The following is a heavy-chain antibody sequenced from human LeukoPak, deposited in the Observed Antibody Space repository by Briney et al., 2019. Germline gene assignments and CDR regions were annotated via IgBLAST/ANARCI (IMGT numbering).Heavy chain of an antibody. D-gene: IGHD6-13*01. J-gene: IGHJ3*02. CDR2: ISGSGGST. Sequence: PGGSLRLSCAASGFTFSSYAMSWVRQAPGKGLEWVSAISGSGGSTYYADSVKGRFTISRDNSKNTLYLQMNSLRAEDTAVYYCGAGYSSNWYPRGAFDIWGQGTMVTVSS. CDR3: GAGYSSNWYPRGAFDI. CDR1: GFTFSSYA. V-gene: IGHV3-23*01.